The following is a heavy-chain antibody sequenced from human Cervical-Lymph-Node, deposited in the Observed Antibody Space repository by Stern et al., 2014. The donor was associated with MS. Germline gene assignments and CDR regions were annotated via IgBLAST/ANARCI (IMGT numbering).Heavy chain of an antibody. Sequence: VQLVESGGGVVQPGGSLRLSCAVSGFSFRDFGMHWVRQAPGKGLEWLAVIWHEGGIGSYGDSVRGRFTISRDESKNTVYLQMNSLRGEDPALYFCARSRDGYNHGLGFWGQGTLVTVPS. CDR1: GFSFRDFG. J-gene: IGHJ4*02. CDR2: IWHEGGIG. CDR3: ARSRDGYNHGLGF. V-gene: IGHV3-33*01. D-gene: IGHD5-24*01.